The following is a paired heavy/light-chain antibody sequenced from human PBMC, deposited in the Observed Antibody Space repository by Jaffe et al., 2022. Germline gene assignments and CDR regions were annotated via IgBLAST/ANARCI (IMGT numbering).Heavy chain of an antibody. D-gene: IGHD6-19*01. CDR1: GYSFTSYW. CDR2: IYPGDSDT. Sequence: EVQLVQSGAEVKKPGESLKISCKGSGYSFTSYWIGWVRQMPGKGLEWMGIIYPGDSDTRYSPSFQGQVTISADKSISTAYLQWSSLKASDTAMYYCVRHRPVIPGIAVAGTMGDAFDIWGQGTMVTVSS. J-gene: IGHJ3*02. V-gene: IGHV5-51*01. CDR3: VRHRPVIPGIAVAGTMGDAFDI.
Light chain of an antibody. Sequence: AIRMTQSPSSLSASTGDRVTITCRASQGISSYLAWYQQKPGKAPKLLIYAASTLQSGVPSRFSGSGSGTDFTLTISCLQSEDFATYYCQQYYSYPTFGGGTKVEIK. V-gene: IGKV1-8*01. J-gene: IGKJ4*01. CDR1: QGISSY. CDR2: AAS. CDR3: QQYYSYPT.